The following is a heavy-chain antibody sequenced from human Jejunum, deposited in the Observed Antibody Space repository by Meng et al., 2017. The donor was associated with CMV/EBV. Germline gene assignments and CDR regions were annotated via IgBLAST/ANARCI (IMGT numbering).Heavy chain of an antibody. J-gene: IGHJ4*02. CDR3: ARGPWGFDL. CDR2: INPGTGDT. D-gene: IGHD7-27*01. Sequence: SCKASGYTFTGSYMHWVRQAPGQGLEWMGWINPGTGDTNYAQKFQGRVIMISDTSISTVYMELSRLTFDDTAVYYCARGPWGFDLWGQGTLVTVSS. CDR1: GYTFTGSY. V-gene: IGHV1-2*02.